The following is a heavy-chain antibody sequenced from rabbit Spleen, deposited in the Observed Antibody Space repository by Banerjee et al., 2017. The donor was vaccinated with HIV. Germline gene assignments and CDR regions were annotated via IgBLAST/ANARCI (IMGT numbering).Heavy chain of an antibody. CDR3: ARLFAYAGYAGFGYATLDYFNF. J-gene: IGHJ4*01. CDR1: GVDLSSNA. CDR2: IYPGFGIT. V-gene: IGHV1S47*01. D-gene: IGHD6-1*01. Sequence: QEQLKETGGGLVQPGGSLTLSCKVSGVDLSSNAMSWVRQAPGKGLEWIGDIYPGFGITNYANSVKGRFTISSDNAQNTVDLQINSLTAADTSTYFCARLFAYAGYAGFGYATLDYFNFWGQGTLVTVS.